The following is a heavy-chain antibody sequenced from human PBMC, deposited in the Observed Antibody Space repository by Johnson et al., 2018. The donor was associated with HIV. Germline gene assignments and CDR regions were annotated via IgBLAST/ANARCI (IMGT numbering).Heavy chain of an antibody. CDR3: AKGRDGAFDI. J-gene: IGHJ3*02. V-gene: IGHV3-11*04. Sequence: QVQLVESGGGLIQPGGSLRLSCAASGFTFSDYYMSWIRQPPGKGLEWISFISSSGSTYYADSVKGRFTISRDNAKNTLYLQMNSLRAEDTAVYYCAKGRDGAFDIWGQGTMVTVSS. CDR2: ISSSGST. D-gene: IGHD5-24*01. CDR1: GFTFSDYY.